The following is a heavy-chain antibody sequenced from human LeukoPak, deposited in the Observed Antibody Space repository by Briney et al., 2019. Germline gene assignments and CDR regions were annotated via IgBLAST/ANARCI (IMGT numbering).Heavy chain of an antibody. CDR3: KSGGAAPGSFDY. V-gene: IGHV3-7*01. J-gene: IGHJ4*02. Sequence: GGSLRLSCAASGFTFSSYWMSWMRQAPGKGLEWVANIEYDGNEEYYVDSVRGRFTISRDNAKNSLYLQLNSLRVEDTAVYYCKSGGAAPGSFDYWGQGTLVTVSP. CDR2: IEYDGNEE. D-gene: IGHD1-1*01. CDR1: GFTFSSYW.